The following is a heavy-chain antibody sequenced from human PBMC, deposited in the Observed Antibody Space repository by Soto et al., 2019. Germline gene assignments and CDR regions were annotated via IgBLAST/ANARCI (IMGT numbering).Heavy chain of an antibody. V-gene: IGHV1-69*01. CDR3: ARERRFFSSRLYYYGMDV. CDR1: GGTFSSYA. CDR2: IIPIFGTA. J-gene: IGHJ6*02. D-gene: IGHD6-6*01. Sequence: QVQLVQSGAEVKKPGSSVKVSCKASGGTFSSYAISWVRQAPGQGLEWMGGIIPIFGTANYAQKFQGRVTITADEATSTAYMKLSSLRSEDTAVYYCARERRFFSSRLYYYGMDVWGQGTTVTVSS.